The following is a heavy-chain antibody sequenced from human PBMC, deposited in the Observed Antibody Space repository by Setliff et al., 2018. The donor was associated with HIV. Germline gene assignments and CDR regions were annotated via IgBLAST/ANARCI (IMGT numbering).Heavy chain of an antibody. D-gene: IGHD1-26*01. J-gene: IGHJ3*02. CDR2: IANGINT. V-gene: IGHV3-23*01. Sequence: GGSLRLSCAASGFSFSNYAMTWVRQAPGKGLEWVSTIANGINTYYADSVRGRFTISRDNSKNTLYLQMNSLRAEDTAKYYCALRQRGGLVGAGNAFDICGQGTMVTVSS. CDR3: ALRQRGGLVGAGNAFDI. CDR1: GFSFSNYA.